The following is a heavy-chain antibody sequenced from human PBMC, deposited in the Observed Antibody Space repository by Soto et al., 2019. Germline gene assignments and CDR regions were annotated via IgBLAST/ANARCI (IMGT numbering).Heavy chain of an antibody. CDR1: GYTFTGYF. Sequence: GASVKVSCKASGYTFTGYFMHWVRQAPGQGLEWMGWINPYSGGADYAQSFQGRVTMTRDTSISTVYTELSRLRFDDTAVYYCARVIRGAYYNSPLDTWGQGTVVTVSS. V-gene: IGHV1-2*02. CDR3: ARVIRGAYYNSPLDT. D-gene: IGHD3-10*01. CDR2: INPYSGGA. J-gene: IGHJ5*02.